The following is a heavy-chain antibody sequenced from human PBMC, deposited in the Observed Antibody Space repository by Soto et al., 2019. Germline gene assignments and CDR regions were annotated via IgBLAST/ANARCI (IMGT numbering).Heavy chain of an antibody. V-gene: IGHV3-72*01. CDR2: IRNKANSYTT. CDR3: ARGNSAFDI. J-gene: IGHJ3*02. Sequence: EVQLVQSGGGFVQPGGSLRLSCAASGFTFSDHYMDWVRQAPGKGLEWVGRIRNKANSYTTEYAASVKGRFTISRDDSKNSVYLQMNSLKTEDTAMYYCARGNSAFDIWGQGTMVTVSS. CDR1: GFTFSDHY.